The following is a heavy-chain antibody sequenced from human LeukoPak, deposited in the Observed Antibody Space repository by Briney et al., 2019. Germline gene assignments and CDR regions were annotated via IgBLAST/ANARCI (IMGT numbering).Heavy chain of an antibody. CDR1: GFTLSSYW. J-gene: IGHJ3*02. V-gene: IGHV3-74*01. Sequence: GGSLRLSCAASGFTLSSYWMHWVRQAPGKGLVWVSRIKNDGSITDYADSVKGRFTISRDNAKNMLYLQMNNLRAEDTAVYCCARPSSGAYHIWGQGTMVTVSS. CDR2: IKNDGSIT. D-gene: IGHD6-19*01. CDR3: ARPSSGAYHI.